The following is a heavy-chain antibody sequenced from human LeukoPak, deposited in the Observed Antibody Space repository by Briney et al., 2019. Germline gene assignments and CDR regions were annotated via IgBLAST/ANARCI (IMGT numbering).Heavy chain of an antibody. D-gene: IGHD4-17*01. Sequence: GGSLRLSCAASGFTFSKYGMHWVRQAPGKGLEWVAAIWYDGSNKYYGDSVKGRFTISRDNSKNTLYLQMNSLRAEDTAAYYCARAGYGDPRFDFWGQGTLVTVSS. CDR1: GFTFSKYG. J-gene: IGHJ4*02. V-gene: IGHV3-33*01. CDR3: ARAGYGDPRFDF. CDR2: IWYDGSNK.